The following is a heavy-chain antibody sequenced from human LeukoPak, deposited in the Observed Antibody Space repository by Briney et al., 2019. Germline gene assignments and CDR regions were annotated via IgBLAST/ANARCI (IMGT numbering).Heavy chain of an antibody. CDR3: ARDGFDYYDSSGFPYFDY. Sequence: GGSLILSCAASGFTFSNCAMSWVRQAPGKGLQWVSGISSGGAGIYYADSVKGRFTISRDNSKNTLYLQMNSLRAEDTAVYFCARDGFDYYDSSGFPYFDYWGQGALVTVSS. CDR1: GFTFSNCA. J-gene: IGHJ4*02. V-gene: IGHV3-23*01. D-gene: IGHD3-22*01. CDR2: ISSGGAGI.